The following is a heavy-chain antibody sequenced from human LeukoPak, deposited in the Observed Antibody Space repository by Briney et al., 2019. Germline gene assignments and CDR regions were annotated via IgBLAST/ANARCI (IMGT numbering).Heavy chain of an antibody. V-gene: IGHV3-74*01. CDR1: GFTFSSYW. D-gene: IGHD6-19*01. J-gene: IGHJ4*02. Sequence: GGSLRLSCAASGFTFSSYWMHWVRQAPGKGLVWVSRINSDGSRTSYADSVKGRFTISRDNAKNTLNLQMNSLRAEDTGVYYSARISSGWYSDYWGQGPLVTVSA. CDR2: INSDGSRT. CDR3: ARISSGWYSDY.